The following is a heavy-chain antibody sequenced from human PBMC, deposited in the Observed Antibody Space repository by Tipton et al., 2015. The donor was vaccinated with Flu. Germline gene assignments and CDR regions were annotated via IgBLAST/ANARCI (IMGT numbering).Heavy chain of an antibody. Sequence: TLSLTCTVSGGSISSGSYYWSWIRQPAGKGLEWIGRIYTSGRTNYNPSLKSRVTMSVDTSKNQFSLRLSSVTAADTAIYYCARDRSGVGGTDYWGQGTLVTVSS. CDR2: IYTSGRT. V-gene: IGHV4-61*02. D-gene: IGHD3-10*01. J-gene: IGHJ4*01. CDR3: ARDRSGVGGTDY. CDR1: GGSISSGSYY.